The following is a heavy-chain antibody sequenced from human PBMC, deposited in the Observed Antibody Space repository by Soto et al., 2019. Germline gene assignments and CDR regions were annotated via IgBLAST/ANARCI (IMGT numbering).Heavy chain of an antibody. D-gene: IGHD1-7*01. Sequence: SETLSLTCTVSGGSISSYYWSWIRQPPGKGLEWIGYIYDSGSTNYNPSLKSRVTISVDTSKNQFSLKLSSVTAADSAVYYGARGQKNWNSRFDPWGQGTLVTVSS. CDR1: GGSISSYY. CDR3: ARGQKNWNSRFDP. J-gene: IGHJ5*02. V-gene: IGHV4-59*01. CDR2: IYDSGST.